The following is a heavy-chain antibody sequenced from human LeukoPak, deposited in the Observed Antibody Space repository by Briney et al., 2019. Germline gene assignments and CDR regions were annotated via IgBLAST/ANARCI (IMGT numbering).Heavy chain of an antibody. J-gene: IGHJ4*02. V-gene: IGHV4-59*01. CDR1: GGSINNYY. Sequence: PSETLSLTCTVSGGSINNYYWSWMRQPPGKGLEWIGYIYYSGTTSYNPSLTSRVTISVDTSKNQFSLKLSSVTAADTAVYYCARGLWFGETLDYWGQGTLVTVSS. D-gene: IGHD3-10*01. CDR3: ARGLWFGETLDY. CDR2: IYYSGTT.